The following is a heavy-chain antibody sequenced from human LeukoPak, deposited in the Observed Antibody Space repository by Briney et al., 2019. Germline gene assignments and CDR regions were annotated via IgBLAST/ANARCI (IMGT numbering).Heavy chain of an antibody. D-gene: IGHD2-2*01. V-gene: IGHV3-53*01. Sequence: GGSLRLSCAASGFTVSTNYMSWVRQAPGKGLEWVSIIYNIGTTYYTDSVKGRFTISRDNSKNTLYLQMNSLRAEDTAVYYCARWYCTSTSCYYDYWGQGTLVTVSS. J-gene: IGHJ4*02. CDR2: IYNIGTT. CDR1: GFTVSTNY. CDR3: ARWYCTSTSCYYDY.